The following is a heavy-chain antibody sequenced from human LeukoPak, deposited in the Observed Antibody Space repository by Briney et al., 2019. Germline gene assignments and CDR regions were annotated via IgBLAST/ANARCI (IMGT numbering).Heavy chain of an antibody. V-gene: IGHV3-66*02. CDR2: IYSGGNT. CDR1: GFTVSRKY. CDR3: ASDTIAATGTVHAFDI. J-gene: IGHJ3*02. D-gene: IGHD6-13*01. Sequence: GGSLRLSCAASGFTVSRKYMSWVRQAPGKGLEWVSIIYSGGNTYYADSVKGRFTISRDNSKNTLYLQMNSLRAEDTAVYYCASDTIAATGTVHAFDIWGLGTMVTVSS.